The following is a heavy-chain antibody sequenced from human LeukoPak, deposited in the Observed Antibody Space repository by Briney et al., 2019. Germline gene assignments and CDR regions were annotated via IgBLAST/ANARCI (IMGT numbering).Heavy chain of an antibody. CDR1: GGSISSYY. D-gene: IGHD3-22*01. V-gene: IGHV4-4*07. Sequence: SETLSLTCTVSGGSISSYYWSWIRQPAGKGLEWIGRIYTSGSTNYNPSLKSRVTMSVDTSKNQFSLKLSSVTAADTAVYYCAGVGVYDSSRRQFDCWGQGTLVTVSS. J-gene: IGHJ4*02. CDR3: AGVGVYDSSRRQFDC. CDR2: IYTSGST.